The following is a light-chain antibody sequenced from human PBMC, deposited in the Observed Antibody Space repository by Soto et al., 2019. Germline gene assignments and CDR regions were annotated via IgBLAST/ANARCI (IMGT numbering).Light chain of an antibody. CDR1: SSDVGGYNY. J-gene: IGLJ2*01. CDR2: EVI. V-gene: IGLV2-8*01. CDR3: SSYAGSNIFGVV. Sequence: QSALTQPPSASGSTGQSVTISCTGTSSDVGGYNYVSWYQHHPGKAPKLMIYEVIKRPSGVPDRFSGSKSGDTASLTVSGLQAEDEADYYCSSYAGSNIFGVVFGGGTKVTVL.